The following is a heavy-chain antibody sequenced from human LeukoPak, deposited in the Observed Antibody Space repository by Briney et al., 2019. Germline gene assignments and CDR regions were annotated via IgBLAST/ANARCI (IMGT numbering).Heavy chain of an antibody. V-gene: IGHV3-7*01. CDR2: RKQDGSEK. D-gene: IGHD3-10*01. CDR3: AREECYGSGSYYNATFYYYYYYMDV. J-gene: IGHJ6*03. CDR1: VFTFSSYW. Sequence: GWALTLSCPASVFTFSSYWMSWLRQAPGKGLEWVANRKQDGSEKYYVDSVKGRFTISQNNAKNSLYLQMNSLRAEDTAVYYCAREECYGSGSYYNATFYYYYYYMDVWGKGTTVTVSS.